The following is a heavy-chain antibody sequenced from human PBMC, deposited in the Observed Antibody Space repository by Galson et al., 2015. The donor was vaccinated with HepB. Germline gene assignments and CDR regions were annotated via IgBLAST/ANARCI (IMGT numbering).Heavy chain of an antibody. CDR3: ARMADYGDYRVFDY. Sequence: PALVKPTQTLTLTCTFSGFSLSTSGMRVSWIRQPPGRALEWLARIGWDDDKFYSTSLKTRLTISKDTSKNQVVLTMTNMDPVDTATYYCARMADYGDYRVFDYWGQGTLVTVSS. J-gene: IGHJ4*02. V-gene: IGHV2-70*04. CDR1: GFSLSTSGMR. D-gene: IGHD4-17*01. CDR2: IGWDDDK.